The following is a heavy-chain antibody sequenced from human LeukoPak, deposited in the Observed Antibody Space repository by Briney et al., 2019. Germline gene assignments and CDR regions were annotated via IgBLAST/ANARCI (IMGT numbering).Heavy chain of an antibody. CDR3: ASYDSSGYYGPYFDY. J-gene: IGHJ4*02. Sequence: ASVKVSCKASGYTFTSYGISWVRQAPGQGLEWMGWISAYNGNTNYAQKLQGRVTMTTDTSTSTAYMELRSLRSDDTAVYYCASYDSSGYYGPYFDYWGQGTLVTVSS. V-gene: IGHV1-18*01. D-gene: IGHD3-22*01. CDR2: ISAYNGNT. CDR1: GYTFTSYG.